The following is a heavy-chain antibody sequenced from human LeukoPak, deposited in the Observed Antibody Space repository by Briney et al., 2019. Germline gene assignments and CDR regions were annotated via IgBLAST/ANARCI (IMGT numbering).Heavy chain of an antibody. D-gene: IGHD1-26*01. CDR2: ITASGTAM. V-gene: IGHV3-48*02. CDR3: ASSGSYRFDY. J-gene: IGHJ4*02. CDR1: GSTFSSYS. Sequence: GGSLRLSCAASGSTFSSYSMNWVRQAPGKGLEWVSHITASGTAMFYADSVKGRFTISRDNAKNSLYLQMNSLRDEDTAVYYCASSGSYRFDYWGQGTLVTVSS.